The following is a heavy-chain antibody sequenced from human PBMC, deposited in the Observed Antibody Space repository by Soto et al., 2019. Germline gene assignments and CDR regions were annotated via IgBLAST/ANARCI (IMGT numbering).Heavy chain of an antibody. Sequence: GGSLRLSCAASGFTFSSYGMHWVRQAPGKGLEWVAVIWYDGSNKYYADSVKGRFTISRDNSKNTLYLQMNSLRAEDTAVYHCARDQWLSAADYWGQGTLVTVSS. CDR1: GFTFSSYG. V-gene: IGHV3-33*01. CDR2: IWYDGSNK. D-gene: IGHD6-19*01. J-gene: IGHJ4*02. CDR3: ARDQWLSAADY.